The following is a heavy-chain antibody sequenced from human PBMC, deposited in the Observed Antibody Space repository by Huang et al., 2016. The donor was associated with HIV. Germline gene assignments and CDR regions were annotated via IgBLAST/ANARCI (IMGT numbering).Heavy chain of an antibody. D-gene: IGHD5-18*01. Sequence: EVQLLESGGGLVQPGGSLRLSCAASGVNLRNCDIDMSWVRQAPGKGLEWVSSIFGSGGTTYYADSVKGRFTISRDTSKNTLFLQMNSLRAEDTAVYYCAKGYPLNYFDYWGQGTLVTVSS. V-gene: IGHV3-23*01. CDR2: IFGSGGTT. CDR3: AKGYPLNYFDY. CDR1: GVNLRNCD. J-gene: IGHJ4*02.